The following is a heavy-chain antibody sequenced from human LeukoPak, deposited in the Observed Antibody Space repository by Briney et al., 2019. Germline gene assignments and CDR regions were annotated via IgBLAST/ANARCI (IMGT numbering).Heavy chain of an antibody. J-gene: IGHJ4*02. CDR3: ARGRARGVWGSYRSNYFDY. Sequence: SGPTLVKPSETLSLTCTVSGGSISSYYCSWIRQPAGKGLAGIGRIYTSGSTNYNPSPKSRVTMSVDTSKNQFSLKLSSVTAADTAVYYCARGRARGVWGSYRSNYFDYWGQGTLVTVSS. CDR1: GGSISSYY. D-gene: IGHD3-16*02. V-gene: IGHV4-4*07. CDR2: IYTSGST.